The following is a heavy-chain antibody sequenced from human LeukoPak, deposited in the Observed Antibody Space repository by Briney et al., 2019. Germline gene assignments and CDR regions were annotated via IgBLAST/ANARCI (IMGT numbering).Heavy chain of an antibody. CDR1: GFTVRSIY. Sequence: PGGSLRLSCTASGFTVRSIYMFWVRQAPGKGLECVSVIYSDGSAYYADSVKGPFTISRDSSMNTLFLQMNSLRADDTAMYYCAGALYYNYYETRYFAYWGQGTPVTVSS. D-gene: IGHD3-22*01. J-gene: IGHJ4*02. CDR3: AGALYYNYYETRYFAY. CDR2: IYSDGSA. V-gene: IGHV3-53*01.